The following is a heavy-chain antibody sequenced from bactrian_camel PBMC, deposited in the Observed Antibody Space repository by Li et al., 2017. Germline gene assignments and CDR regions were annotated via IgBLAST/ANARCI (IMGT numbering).Heavy chain of an antibody. V-gene: IGHV3S67*01. CDR2: IGPGGP. D-gene: IGHD3*01. J-gene: IGHJ7*01. Sequence: VQLVESGGNSVQLGGSLRLSCAYSGYTIGMHCMGWFRQAPGKEREEVAGIGPGGPHYAESVKGRFTISKDNTENTLDLRMDNLKTEDSAMYYCAAGFSIPCSSGMDYWGKGTQVTVS. CDR1: GYTIGMHC.